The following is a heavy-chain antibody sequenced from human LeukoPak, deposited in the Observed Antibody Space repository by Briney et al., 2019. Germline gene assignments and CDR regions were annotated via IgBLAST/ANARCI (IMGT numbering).Heavy chain of an antibody. J-gene: IGHJ4*02. CDR2: IYHSGST. D-gene: IGHD3-16*01. CDR1: GGSISSGSYY. CDR3: ARGVGLTQGGAFDF. Sequence: PSQTLSLTCTVSGGSISSGSYYWGWIRQPPGKGLEWIGSIYHSGSTRYKSSLKSRVTISVDTSKNQLSLKLTSVTAADTAVYYCARGVGLTQGGAFDFWGQGTLVTVSS. V-gene: IGHV4-39*07.